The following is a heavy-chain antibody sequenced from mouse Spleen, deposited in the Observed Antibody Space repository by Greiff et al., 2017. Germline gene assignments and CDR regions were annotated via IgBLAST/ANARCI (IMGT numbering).Heavy chain of an antibody. CDR1: GYTFTSYW. J-gene: IGHJ3*01. V-gene: IGHV1-64*01. CDR2: IHPNSGST. Sequence: QVQLQQPGAELVKPGASVKLSCKASGYTFTSYWMHWVKQRPGQGLEWIGMIHPNSGSTNYNEKFKSKATLTVDKSSSTAYMQLSSLTSEDSAVYYCARRATTATAWFAYWGQGTLVTVSA. D-gene: IGHD1-2*01. CDR3: ARRATTATAWFAY.